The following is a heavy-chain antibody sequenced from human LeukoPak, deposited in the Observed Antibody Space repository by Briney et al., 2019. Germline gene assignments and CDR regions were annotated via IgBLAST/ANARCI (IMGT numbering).Heavy chain of an antibody. CDR1: GGSFSGYY. Sequence: SETLSLTCAVYGGSFSGYYWSWIRQPPGKGLEWIGEINHSGSTNYNPSLKSRVTISVDTSKGQFSLKLSSVTAADTAVYYCARAYYYYGSGSWFDPWGQGTLVTVSS. CDR3: ARAYYYYGSGSWFDP. CDR2: INHSGST. V-gene: IGHV4-34*01. D-gene: IGHD3-10*01. J-gene: IGHJ5*02.